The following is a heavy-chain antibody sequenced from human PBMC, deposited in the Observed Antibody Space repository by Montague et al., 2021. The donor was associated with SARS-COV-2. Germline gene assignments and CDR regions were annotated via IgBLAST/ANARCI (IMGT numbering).Heavy chain of an antibody. V-gene: IGHV3-48*03. J-gene: IGHJ4*02. CDR2: ISSSGSTI. D-gene: IGHD6-19*01. Sequence: SLRLSCAASGFTFDDYAMHWVRQAPGKGLEWVSYISSSGSTIYYADSVKGRFTISRDNAKNSLYLQMNSLRAEDTAVYYCARDGALYSSGWWGGDFDYWGQGTLVTVSS. CDR1: GFTFDDYA. CDR3: ARDGALYSSGWWGGDFDY.